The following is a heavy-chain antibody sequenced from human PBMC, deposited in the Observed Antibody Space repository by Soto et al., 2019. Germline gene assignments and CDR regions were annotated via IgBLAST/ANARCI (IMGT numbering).Heavy chain of an antibody. CDR1: GFTFDDYA. J-gene: IGHJ4*02. D-gene: IGHD5-12*01. CDR3: AKDIGIVATLYYSDY. CDR2: ISWNSGSI. V-gene: IGHV3-9*01. Sequence: GGSLSLSCAASGFTFDDYAMHWVRQAPGKGLEWVSGISWNSGSIGYADSVKGRFTISRDNAKNSLYLQMNSRRAEDTALYYCAKDIGIVATLYYSDYWGQGSLVNVSS.